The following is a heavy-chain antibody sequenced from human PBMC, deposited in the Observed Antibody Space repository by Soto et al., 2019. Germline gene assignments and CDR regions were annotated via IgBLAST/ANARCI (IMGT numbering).Heavy chain of an antibody. J-gene: IGHJ4*02. Sequence: PSETLSLTCTVSGGYIRTYYWSWIRQPPGKGLEWIGYIYYSGSTNYNPSLKSRLTMSVDTSKKQFSLNLSSVTAADTAVYHCARVSLGGTYYFDYWGQGILVTVSS. CDR1: GGYIRTYY. CDR2: IYYSGST. CDR3: ARVSLGGTYYFDY. D-gene: IGHD1-26*01. V-gene: IGHV4-59*01.